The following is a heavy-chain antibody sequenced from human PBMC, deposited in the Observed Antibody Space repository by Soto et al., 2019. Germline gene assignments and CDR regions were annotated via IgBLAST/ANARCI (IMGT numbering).Heavy chain of an antibody. J-gene: IGHJ3*02. V-gene: IGHV4-31*03. Sequence: HVQLQESGPGLVKPSQTLSLTCTVSGGSISSGGYYWSWIRQNPGKGLEWIGYIYYSGTTNYNPSLKRRLTISVDTSKNQFSLKLNSMTAADTAVYYCARDESATEAFEIWGQGTMVTVSS. CDR1: GGSISSGGYY. CDR2: IYYSGTT. D-gene: IGHD5-12*01. CDR3: ARDESATEAFEI.